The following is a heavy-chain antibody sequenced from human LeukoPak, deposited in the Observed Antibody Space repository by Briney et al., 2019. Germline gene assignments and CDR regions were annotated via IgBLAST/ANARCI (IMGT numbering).Heavy chain of an antibody. V-gene: IGHV3-30*02. CDR3: AKDQDPWKSTSISDFDY. J-gene: IGHJ4*02. Sequence: PGGSLRLSCAASGFTFSTYGMHWVRQAPGKGLEWVAFIRYDGSNKYYADSVKGRFTISRDNSKNMLYLQMNSLRAEDTAVYFCAKDQDPWKSTSISDFDYWGQGTLVTVSS. CDR2: IRYDGSNK. D-gene: IGHD1-1*01. CDR1: GFTFSTYG.